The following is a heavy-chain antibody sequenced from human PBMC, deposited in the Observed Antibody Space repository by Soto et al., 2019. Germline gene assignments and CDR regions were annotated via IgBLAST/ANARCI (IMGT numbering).Heavy chain of an antibody. CDR3: ARAVTTFLFHYGMDV. V-gene: IGHV1-2*02. Sequence: QVQLVQSGAEVKKPGASVKVSCKASGYTFTGYYMHWVRQAPGQGLEWMGWINPNSGGTNYVQKFQGRVTMTRDTSISTAYMELSRLRSDDTAVYYCARAVTTFLFHYGMDVWGQGTTVTVSS. CDR2: INPNSGGT. D-gene: IGHD4-17*01. J-gene: IGHJ6*02. CDR1: GYTFTGYY.